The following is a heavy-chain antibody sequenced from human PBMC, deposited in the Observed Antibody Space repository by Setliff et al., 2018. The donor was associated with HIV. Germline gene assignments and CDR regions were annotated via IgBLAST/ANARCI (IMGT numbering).Heavy chain of an antibody. CDR2: INHGGST. V-gene: IGHV4-34*01. CDR3: ARGVNSGTYWGYYYYMDV. J-gene: IGHJ6*03. Sequence: PSETLSLTCTVSGGSISGYYWSWIRQPPGKGLEWIGEINHGGSTNYNPSLKSRVTISVDTSKNQFSLRLSSVTAADTAIYYCARGVNSGTYWGYYYYMDVWGKGTTVTVSS. D-gene: IGHD1-26*01. CDR1: GGSISGYY.